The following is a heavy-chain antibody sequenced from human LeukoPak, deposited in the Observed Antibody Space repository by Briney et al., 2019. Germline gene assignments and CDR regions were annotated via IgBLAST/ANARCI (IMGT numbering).Heavy chain of an antibody. V-gene: IGHV3-30-3*01. Sequence: GRSLRPSCAASGFTFSSYAMHWVRQAPGKGLEWVAVISYDGSNKYYADSVKGRFTISRDNSKNTLYLQMNSLRAEDTAVYYCARGDPAWFDPWGQGTLVTVSS. CDR3: ARGDPAWFDP. J-gene: IGHJ5*02. CDR2: ISYDGSNK. CDR1: GFTFSSYA.